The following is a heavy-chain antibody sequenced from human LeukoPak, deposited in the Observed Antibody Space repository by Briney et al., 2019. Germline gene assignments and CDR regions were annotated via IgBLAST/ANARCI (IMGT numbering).Heavy chain of an antibody. J-gene: IGHJ3*02. Sequence: SETLSLTCTVSGDSVSSISYYWGWIRQPPGKGLEWIGTIYYSGSTYYNPALESRVTISVDPSRNQVSLKLSSVTAADTAVYYCARRDGSDYNDAFDIWGQGTMVTVSS. CDR3: ARRDGSDYNDAFDI. V-gene: IGHV4-39*01. CDR2: IYYSGST. D-gene: IGHD3-10*01. CDR1: GDSVSSISYY.